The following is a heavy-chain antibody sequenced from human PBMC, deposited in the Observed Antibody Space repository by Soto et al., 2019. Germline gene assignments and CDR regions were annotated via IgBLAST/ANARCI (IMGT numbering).Heavy chain of an antibody. CDR2: ISAYNGNT. CDR1: GYTFTSYG. Sequence: ASVKVSCKASGYTFTSYGISWVRQAPGQGLEWMGWISAYNGNTNYAQKLQGRVTMTTDTSTSTAYMELRSLRSDDTAVYYCARDSVQGYDYVWGSYRHTNDAFDIWGQGTMGTVSS. CDR3: ARDSVQGYDYVWGSYRHTNDAFDI. V-gene: IGHV1-18*04. J-gene: IGHJ3*02. D-gene: IGHD3-16*02.